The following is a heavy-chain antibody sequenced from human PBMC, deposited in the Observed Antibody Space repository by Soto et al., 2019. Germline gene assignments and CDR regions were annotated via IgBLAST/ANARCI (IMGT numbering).Heavy chain of an antibody. CDR3: ARAKPRESYYAPGRD. CDR2: MNPNSGKT. V-gene: IGHV1-8*01. D-gene: IGHD3-10*01. J-gene: IGHJ4*02. Sequence: QVQLVQSGAEVKKPGASVKVSCEASGYTFTSYDINWVRQAPGQGLEWMGWMNPNSGKTGYAQRFQGRVTMTRSTSISTAYMELSSLRSEDTAVYYCARAKPRESYYAPGRDWGQGTLVTVSS. CDR1: GYTFTSYD.